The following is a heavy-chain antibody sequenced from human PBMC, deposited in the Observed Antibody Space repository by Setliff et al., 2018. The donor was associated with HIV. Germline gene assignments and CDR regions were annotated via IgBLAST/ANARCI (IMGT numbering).Heavy chain of an antibody. D-gene: IGHD3-22*01. CDR1: GDYIDEYY. CDR3: ARSGYTSGFYWVFGAFGV. CDR2: VYSNGRA. Sequence: PSETLSLTCIVSGDYIDEYYWSWIRQPPGKGLEWIGYVYSNGRADYSPSLQSRVTISVDTSTKKFSLYLSSVNETDTAVYYCARSGYTSGFYWVFGAFGVWGQGKMVTVSS. V-gene: IGHV4-59*13. J-gene: IGHJ3*01.